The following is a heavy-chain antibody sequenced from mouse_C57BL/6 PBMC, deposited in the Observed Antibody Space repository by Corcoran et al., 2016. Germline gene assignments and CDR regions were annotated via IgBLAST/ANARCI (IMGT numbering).Heavy chain of an antibody. J-gene: IGHJ2*01. D-gene: IGHD3-2*02. Sequence: QIQLVQSGPELKKPGETVKISCKASGYTFTTYGMSWVKQAPGKGLKWMGWINTYSGVPTYADDFKGRFAFSLETSASTAYLQINNLKNEDTATYFCANTAQATGYWGQGTTLTVS. CDR1: GYTFTTYG. V-gene: IGHV9-3*01. CDR2: INTYSGVP. CDR3: ANTAQATGY.